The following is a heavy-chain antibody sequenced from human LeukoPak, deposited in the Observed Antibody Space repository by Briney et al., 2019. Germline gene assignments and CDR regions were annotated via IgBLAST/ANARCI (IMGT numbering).Heavy chain of an antibody. V-gene: IGHV3-7*03. D-gene: IGHD3-3*01. Sequence: GGSLRLSCVASGFTFGKYWMSWVRQAPGKGLEWVANIKLDGSEKNYVDSVKGRFTISRDNTKNSLYLQMNSLRVEDTAVFYCARDQYDTWSRRGNFDSWGQGTPVIVSS. J-gene: IGHJ4*02. CDR3: ARDQYDTWSRRGNFDS. CDR1: GFTFGKYW. CDR2: IKLDGSEK.